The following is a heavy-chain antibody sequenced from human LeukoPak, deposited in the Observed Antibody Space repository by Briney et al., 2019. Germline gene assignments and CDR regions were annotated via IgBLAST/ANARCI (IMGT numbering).Heavy chain of an antibody. J-gene: IGHJ6*02. CDR3: ARGDQDYGLGV. V-gene: IGHV3-66*01. Sequence: GGSLRLSCAASGFPVSSNYMSWVRQAPGKGLEWVSLISGGDSTYYADSVKGRFTISRDNSKNTLYLQMNSLRAEDTAVYYCARGDQDYGLGVWGQGTTVAVSS. CDR1: GFPVSSNY. CDR2: ISGGDST. D-gene: IGHD2-21*01.